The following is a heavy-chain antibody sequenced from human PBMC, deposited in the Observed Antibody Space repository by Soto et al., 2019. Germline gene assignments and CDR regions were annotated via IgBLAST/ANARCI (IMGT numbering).Heavy chain of an antibody. CDR2: IDSSSAYI. CDR3: ARHGGMDV. J-gene: IGHJ6*02. CDR1: GLTFSNYI. V-gene: IGHV3-21*01. Sequence: PGGSLRLSCVASGLTFSNYIMNWVRQAPGKGLEWVSSIDSSSAYIYYADSGKGRLTISRDNAKNSLYLGMNSLRVEDTAVYYCARHGGMDVWGQGPTVTVSS.